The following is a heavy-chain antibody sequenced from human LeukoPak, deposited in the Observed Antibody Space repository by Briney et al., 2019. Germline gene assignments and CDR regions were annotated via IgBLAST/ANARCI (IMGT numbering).Heavy chain of an antibody. Sequence: ASVKVSCKASGYTFTSYYIHWVRQAPGQGLKWMRMINPSRGSTSYAQKFQGGLTMTRDTSTSTVYMELSSLRSEDTAVYYCTRGVQLERRYYNWFDPWGQGTLVTVSS. CDR3: TRGVQLERRYYNWFDP. V-gene: IGHV1-46*01. CDR2: INPSRGST. CDR1: GYTFTSYY. J-gene: IGHJ5*02. D-gene: IGHD1-1*01.